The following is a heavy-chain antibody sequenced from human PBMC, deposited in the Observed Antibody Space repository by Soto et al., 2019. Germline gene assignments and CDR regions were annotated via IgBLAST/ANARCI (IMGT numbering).Heavy chain of an antibody. V-gene: IGHV3-30-3*01. CDR2: ISYDGSNK. J-gene: IGHJ4*02. Sequence: QVQLVESGGGVVQPGRSLRLSCAASGFTFSSYAMHWVRQAPGKGLEWVAVISYDGSNKYYADSVKGRFTISRDNSKNTLYLQMNSLRAEDTAVYYCARDYYDSSGYSQFDYWGQGTLVTVSS. CDR3: ARDYYDSSGYSQFDY. CDR1: GFTFSSYA. D-gene: IGHD3-22*01.